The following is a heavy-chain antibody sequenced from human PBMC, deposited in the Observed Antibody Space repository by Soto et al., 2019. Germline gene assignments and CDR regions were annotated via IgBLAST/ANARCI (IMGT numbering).Heavy chain of an antibody. CDR1: GYTFTDYY. V-gene: IGHV1-46*01. J-gene: IGHJ4*02. D-gene: IGHD3-16*01. Sequence: QVQLVQSGAEVKKPGASVKVSCTASGYTFTDYYIHWVRQAPGQGLEWMGIINPTDGSTSYPQKFQDRVTMTRDTSTSSVYMELSSLTSEDTAIYYCARDRRGTASRFDYWGQGTLVTVSS. CDR2: INPTDGST. CDR3: ARDRRGTASRFDY.